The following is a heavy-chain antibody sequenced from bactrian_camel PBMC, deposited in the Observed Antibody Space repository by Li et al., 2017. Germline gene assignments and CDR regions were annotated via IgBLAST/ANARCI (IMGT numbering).Heavy chain of an antibody. CDR2: IDTGDGST. CDR1: RSTTAFTF. V-gene: IGHV3S54*01. Sequence: HVQLVESGGGSVQAGGSLRLTCETSRSTTAFTFMGWFRQAPGKEREGVAAIDTGDGSTYYLNSVEGRFTISHDNAKNTLYLQMNSLKPEDTAIYYCATKWAGGNAYCPTSSAAYTYWGQGTQVTVS. CDR3: ATKWAGGNAYCPTSSAAYTY. J-gene: IGHJ4*01. D-gene: IGHD7*01.